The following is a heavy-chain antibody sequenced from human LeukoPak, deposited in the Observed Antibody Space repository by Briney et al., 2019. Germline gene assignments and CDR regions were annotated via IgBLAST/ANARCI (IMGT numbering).Heavy chain of an antibody. CDR2: INHSGST. J-gene: IGHJ6*02. Sequence: SETLSLTCAVYGGSFSGYYWSWIRQPPGKGLEWIGEINHSGSTNYNPSLKSRVTISVDTSKNQFSLKLSPVTAADTAVYYCARCRRIAVAPLYYYYYYGMDVWGQGTTVTVSS. CDR1: GGSFSGYY. V-gene: IGHV4-34*01. CDR3: ARCRRIAVAPLYYYYYYGMDV. D-gene: IGHD6-19*01.